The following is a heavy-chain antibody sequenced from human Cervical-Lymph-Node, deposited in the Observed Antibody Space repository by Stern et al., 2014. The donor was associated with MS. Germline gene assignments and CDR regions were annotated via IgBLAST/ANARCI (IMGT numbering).Heavy chain of an antibody. CDR3: ARALWFGESPTDY. CDR2: INAGNGNT. V-gene: IGHV1-3*01. CDR1: GYTFTNYA. J-gene: IGHJ4*02. Sequence: VQLGQSGDEVKKPGASVKVSCKASGYTFTNYAMHWVRQAPGQRLEWMGWINAGNGNTKYSQKFQGRVTITRDTSASTAYMELSSLRSEDTAVYYCARALWFGESPTDYWGQGTLVTVSS. D-gene: IGHD3-10*01.